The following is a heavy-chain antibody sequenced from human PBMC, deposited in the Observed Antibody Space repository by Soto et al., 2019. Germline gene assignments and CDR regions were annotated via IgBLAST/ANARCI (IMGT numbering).Heavy chain of an antibody. CDR2: ISSSGSTI. J-gene: IGHJ4*02. CDR3: ARVGNDDILTGYY. CDR1: GFTFSSYE. Sequence: GGSLRLSCAASGFTFSSYEMNWVRQAPGKGLEWVSYISSSGSTIYYADSVKGRFTISRENAKNSLYLQMNSLRAEDTAVYYCARVGNDDILTGYYWGQGTLVTVSS. D-gene: IGHD3-9*01. V-gene: IGHV3-48*03.